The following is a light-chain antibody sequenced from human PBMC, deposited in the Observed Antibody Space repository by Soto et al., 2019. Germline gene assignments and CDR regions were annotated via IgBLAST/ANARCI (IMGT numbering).Light chain of an antibody. CDR2: AAS. CDR3: QQSYSTPWT. J-gene: IGKJ1*01. Sequence: DIQMTQSPSSLSSSVGDRVTLTCRASQSISSYLNWYQQKPGKAPKLLIYAASSLQSGVPSRFSGSGSGTDFTLTISSLQPEDFATYYCQQSYSTPWTFGQGTRWIS. CDR1: QSISSY. V-gene: IGKV1-39*01.